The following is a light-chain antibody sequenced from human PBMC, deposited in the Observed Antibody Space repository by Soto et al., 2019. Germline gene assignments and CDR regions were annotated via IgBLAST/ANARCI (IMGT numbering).Light chain of an antibody. CDR1: SSNIGSNS. Sequence: QSVLTQPPSASGTPGQRVTISCSGSSSNIGSNSANWYQQLPGTAPKLVMYSTNQRPSGVPDRFSGSKSGTSASLAISDLQHEDEADYYCAAWDDTLNGHVVFGGGTKLTVL. V-gene: IGLV1-44*01. J-gene: IGLJ2*01. CDR3: AAWDDTLNGHVV. CDR2: STN.